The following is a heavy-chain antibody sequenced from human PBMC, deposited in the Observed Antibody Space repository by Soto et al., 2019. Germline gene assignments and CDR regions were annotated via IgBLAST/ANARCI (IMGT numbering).Heavy chain of an antibody. CDR3: ARDLYSSGCYAFGAFSI. V-gene: IGHV3-33*01. CDR1: GFTFSSYG. Sequence: GGSLRLSCAASGFTFSSYGMHWVRQAPGKGLEWVAVIWYDGSNKYYADSVKGRFTISRDNSKNTLYLQMNSLRAEDTAVYYCARDLYSSGCYAFGAFSIRAQGTMVPVS. D-gene: IGHD6-19*01. J-gene: IGHJ3*02. CDR2: IWYDGSNK.